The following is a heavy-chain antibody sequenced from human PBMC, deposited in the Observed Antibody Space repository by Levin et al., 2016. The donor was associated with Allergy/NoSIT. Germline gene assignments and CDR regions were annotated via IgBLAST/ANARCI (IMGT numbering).Heavy chain of an antibody. Sequence: GGSLRLSCAASGFTFSDHYMDWVRQAPGKGLEWVGRTKNKANSYTTEYAASVKGRFTISRDDSKNSLYLQMNSLKTEDTAMYYCARIGYSSGYYIPFDYWGQGTLVSVSS. CDR2: TKNKANSYTT. V-gene: IGHV3-72*01. CDR1: GFTFSDHY. D-gene: IGHD6-19*01. J-gene: IGHJ4*02. CDR3: ARIGYSSGYYIPFDY.